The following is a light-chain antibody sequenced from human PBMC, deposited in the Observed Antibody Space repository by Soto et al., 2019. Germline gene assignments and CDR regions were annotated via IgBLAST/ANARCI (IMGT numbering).Light chain of an antibody. CDR1: SSDVGSSNL. J-gene: IGLJ1*01. CDR3: CSFARSSSFYA. Sequence: QSALTQPASVSGSPGQSITISCSGTSSDVGSSNLVSWYQHHPGKAPKLIIFEGDRRPSGVSGRFSGSKSGNTASLTISGLQAEDEADYYCCSFARSSSFYAFGTGTKVTVL. V-gene: IGLV2-23*01. CDR2: EGD.